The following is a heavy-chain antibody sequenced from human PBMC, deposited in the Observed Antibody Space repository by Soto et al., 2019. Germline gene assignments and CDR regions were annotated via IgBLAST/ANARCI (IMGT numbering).Heavy chain of an antibody. V-gene: IGHV4-34*01. CDR3: ARTSRFAY. CDR2: INHSGST. Sequence: SETLSLTCAVYGGSFSGYYWSWIRQPPGKGLEWIGQINHSGSTNYNPSLKSRVTISVDTSKNQFSLKLSSVTAADTAVYYCARTSRFAYWGQGTLVTVSS. J-gene: IGHJ4*02. D-gene: IGHD6-6*01. CDR1: GGSFSGYY.